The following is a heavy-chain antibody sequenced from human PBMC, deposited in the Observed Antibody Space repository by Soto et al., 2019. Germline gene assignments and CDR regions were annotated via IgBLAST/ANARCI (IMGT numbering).Heavy chain of an antibody. CDR2: ISYDGSKQ. J-gene: IGHJ4*02. CDR3: TKSFRLGEPFDN. CDR1: RFTFSSYA. V-gene: IGHV3-30-3*02. Sequence: GGSLKLSCAASRFTFSSYAMCWVRQAPGKGLEWVAVISYDGSKQYYTDSVKGRFSISRDNSKNKLYLYMNSLRAEDTAVYYCTKSFRLGEPFDNWGLGALVTVSS. D-gene: IGHD3-16*01.